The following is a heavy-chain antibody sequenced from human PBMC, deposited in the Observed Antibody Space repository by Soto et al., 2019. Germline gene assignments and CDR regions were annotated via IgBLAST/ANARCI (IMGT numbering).Heavy chain of an antibody. CDR2: IWYDGSNK. V-gene: IGHV3-33*01. D-gene: IGHD3-10*01. J-gene: IGHJ4*02. Sequence: GGSLRLSCAASGFTFSNYGMHWVRQAPGKGLEWVAIIWYDGSNKYYADSVKGRFTISRDNSKNTVYLQMNSLRAEDTAMYYCAAGEPLDYRGQGTLVTVSS. CDR3: AAGEPLDY. CDR1: GFTFSNYG.